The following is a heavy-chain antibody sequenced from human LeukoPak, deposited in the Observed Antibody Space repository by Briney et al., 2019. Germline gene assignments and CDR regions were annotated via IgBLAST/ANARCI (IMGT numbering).Heavy chain of an antibody. CDR2: VFDSGRT. D-gene: IGHD5-18*01. J-gene: IGHJ4*02. Sequence: SETLSLTCTVSGGSMTPRHWNWIRQTPGKGLEWIGYVFDSGRTKENPSLKSRVTLSADTSKNQLSLRLSSVTAADTAVYYCTTIKRGNIFGYFDFWGQGILVTVSS. V-gene: IGHV4-59*11. CDR3: TTIKRGNIFGYFDF. CDR1: GGSMTPRH.